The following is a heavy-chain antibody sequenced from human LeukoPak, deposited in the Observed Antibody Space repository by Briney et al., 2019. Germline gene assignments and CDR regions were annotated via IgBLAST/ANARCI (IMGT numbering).Heavy chain of an antibody. Sequence: GGSLRLSCAASGFTFSDYYMSWIRQAPGKGLEWVSYVSSSDSTIYYADSVKGRFTISRDNSKNTLYLQMNSLRAEDTAVYYCARDCSYRSCYAYYGMDVWGQGTTVTVSS. D-gene: IGHD2-15*01. CDR2: VSSSDSTI. CDR1: GFTFSDYY. J-gene: IGHJ6*02. CDR3: ARDCSYRSCYAYYGMDV. V-gene: IGHV3-11*01.